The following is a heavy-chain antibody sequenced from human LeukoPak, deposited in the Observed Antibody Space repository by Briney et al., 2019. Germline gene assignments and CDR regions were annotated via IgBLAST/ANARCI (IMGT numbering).Heavy chain of an antibody. CDR2: MNPNSGNT. CDR3: ARVFGGIGVVPAAIRGTDYYYYYMDV. CDR1: GYTFTSYD. D-gene: IGHD2-2*01. Sequence: GASVKVSSKASGYTFTSYDINWVRQATGPGLEWMGWMNPNSGNTGHAQKFHGRVTMTSNTSIGTAYRELSSLRSEDTAVYVCARVFGGIGVVPAAIRGTDYYYYYMDVWGKGTTVSVSS. V-gene: IGHV1-8*01. J-gene: IGHJ6*03.